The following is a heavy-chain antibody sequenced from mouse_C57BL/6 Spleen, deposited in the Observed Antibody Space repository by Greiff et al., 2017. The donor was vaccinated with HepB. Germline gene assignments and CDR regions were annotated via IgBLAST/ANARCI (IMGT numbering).Heavy chain of an antibody. CDR1: GFNIKDYY. CDR2: IDPEDGDT. Sequence: VQLKQSGAELVRPGASVKLSCTASGFNIKDYYMHWVKQRPEQGLEWIGRIDPEDGDTEYAPKFQGKATMTADTSSNTAYLPLSSLTSEDTAVYYCTTDYYGTYYFDYWGQGTTLTVSS. V-gene: IGHV14-1*01. CDR3: TTDYYGTYYFDY. J-gene: IGHJ2*01. D-gene: IGHD1-1*01.